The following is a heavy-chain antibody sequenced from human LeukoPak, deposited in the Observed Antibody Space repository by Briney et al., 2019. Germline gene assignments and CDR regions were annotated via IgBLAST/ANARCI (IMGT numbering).Heavy chain of an antibody. CDR2: IYYSGRT. V-gene: IGHV4-59*11. CDR1: GGSLSSHY. CDR3: ARGYDAFDI. J-gene: IGHJ3*02. Sequence: SGTLSHTCTVSGGSLSSHYWRWLRQPPGRGREWMGYIYYSGRTNYNPSLKSRVTISVDTSKNKFSLKLSSVTAADTAVYYCARGYDAFDIWGQGTMVTVSS.